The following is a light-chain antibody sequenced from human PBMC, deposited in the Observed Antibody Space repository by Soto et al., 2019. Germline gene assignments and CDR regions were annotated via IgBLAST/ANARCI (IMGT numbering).Light chain of an antibody. CDR3: SSYTTSSTLV. CDR2: EVS. V-gene: IGLV2-14*01. J-gene: IGLJ3*02. CDR1: SNDVGGFAY. Sequence: QSALTQPASVSGSPGQSITISCTGTSNDVGGFAYVSWYQQHPGKAPKLMIYEVSSRPSGVSNRFSGSKSVNTASLTISGLQAEDEADYYCSSYTTSSTLVFGGGTKLTVL.